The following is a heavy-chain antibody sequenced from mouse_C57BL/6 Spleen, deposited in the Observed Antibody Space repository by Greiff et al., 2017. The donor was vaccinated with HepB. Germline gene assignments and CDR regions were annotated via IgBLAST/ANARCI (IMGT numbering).Heavy chain of an antibody. CDR2: IYWDDDK. J-gene: IGHJ4*01. CDR3: ARNDGYYDYAMDY. Sequence: QVTLKESGPGILQSSQTLSLTCSFSGFSLSTSGMGVSWIRQPSGKGLEWLAHIYWDDDKRDNPSLKSRLTISKDTSRNQVFLKITSVDTADTATYYCARNDGYYDYAMDYWGHGTSVTVSS. D-gene: IGHD2-3*01. CDR1: GFSLSTSGMG. V-gene: IGHV8-12*01.